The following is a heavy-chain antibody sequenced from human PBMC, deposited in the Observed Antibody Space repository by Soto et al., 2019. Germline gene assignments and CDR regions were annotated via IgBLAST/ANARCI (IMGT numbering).Heavy chain of an antibody. V-gene: IGHV3-21*01. Sequence: PGGSLRLSCAASGFTFSSYSMNWVRQAPGKGLEWVSSISSSSSYIYYADSVKGRFTISRDNAKNSLYLQMNSLRAEDTAVYYCARAPLDLDAFDIWGQGTMVTVSS. J-gene: IGHJ3*02. CDR1: GFTFSSYS. CDR2: ISSSSSYI. D-gene: IGHD1-1*01. CDR3: ARAPLDLDAFDI.